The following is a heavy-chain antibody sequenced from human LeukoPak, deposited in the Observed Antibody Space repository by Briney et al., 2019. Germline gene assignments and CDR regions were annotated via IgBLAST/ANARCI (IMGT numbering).Heavy chain of an antibody. J-gene: IGHJ4*02. CDR2: IYTSGST. CDR1: GGSISSYY. D-gene: IGHD6-19*01. Sequence: PSETLSLTCTVSGGSISSYYWSRIRQPAGKGLEWIGRIYTSGSTNYNPSLKSRVTMSVDTPKNQFSLQLSSVTAADTAVYYCARARSSGHPPDYWGQGTLVTVSS. CDR3: ARARSSGHPPDY. V-gene: IGHV4-4*07.